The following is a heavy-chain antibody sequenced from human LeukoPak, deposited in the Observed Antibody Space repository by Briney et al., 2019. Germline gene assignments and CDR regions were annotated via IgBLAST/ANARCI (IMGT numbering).Heavy chain of an antibody. Sequence: PSETLSLTCTVSGGSISSYYWSWIRQPPGKGLEWIGYIYYSGSTNYNPSLKSRVTISVDTSKNQFSLKLSSVTAADTAVYYCARTLVDYEGGEPYYFDYWGQGTLVTVSS. CDR1: GGSISSYY. V-gene: IGHV4-59*08. CDR3: ARTLVDYEGGEPYYFDY. J-gene: IGHJ4*02. CDR2: IYYSGST. D-gene: IGHD4-17*01.